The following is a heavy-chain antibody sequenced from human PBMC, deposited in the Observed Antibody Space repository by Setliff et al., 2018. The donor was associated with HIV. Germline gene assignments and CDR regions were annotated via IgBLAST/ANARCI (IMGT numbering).Heavy chain of an antibody. J-gene: IGHJ3*02. V-gene: IGHV1-2*06. CDR2: IIPNSGAT. Sequence: RASVKVSCKASGYTFTGYYMHWVRQAPGQGLEWMGRIIPNSGATNYAQKFQGRVTMTRDTSISTAYMELSRLRSDDTAVYYCATKVYCTNGVCLDAFDIWGQGTMVTVSS. CDR1: GYTFTGYY. CDR3: ATKVYCTNGVCLDAFDI. D-gene: IGHD2-8*01.